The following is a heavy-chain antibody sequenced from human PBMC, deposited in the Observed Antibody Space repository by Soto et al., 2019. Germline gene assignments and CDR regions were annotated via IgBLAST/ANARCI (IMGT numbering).Heavy chain of an antibody. CDR1: GFTFSSYA. CDR3: AKDLSVVVVAATRVYFDY. J-gene: IGHJ4*02. CDR2: ISGSGGST. V-gene: IGHV3-23*01. D-gene: IGHD2-15*01. Sequence: VQLLESGGGLVQPGGSLRLSCAASGFTFSSYAMSWVRQAPGKGLEWVSAISGSGGSTYYADSVKGRFTISRDNSKNTLYLQMNSLRAEDTAVYYCAKDLSVVVVAATRVYFDYWGQGTLVTVSS.